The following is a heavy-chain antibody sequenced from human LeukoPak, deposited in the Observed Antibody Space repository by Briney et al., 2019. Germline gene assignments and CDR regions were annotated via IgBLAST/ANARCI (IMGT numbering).Heavy chain of an antibody. V-gene: IGHV3-21*01. CDR1: GFTFSSYS. J-gene: IGHJ4*02. Sequence: GGSLRLSCAASGFTFSSYSMNWVRQAPGKGLEWVSSISSSSSYIYYADSVKGRFTISRDNAKNSLYLQMNSLRAEDTAVYYCVSSGKNEVVAATRGDWDFDYWGQGTLVTVSS. CDR3: VSSGKNEVVAATRGDWDFDY. D-gene: IGHD2-15*01. CDR2: ISSSSSYI.